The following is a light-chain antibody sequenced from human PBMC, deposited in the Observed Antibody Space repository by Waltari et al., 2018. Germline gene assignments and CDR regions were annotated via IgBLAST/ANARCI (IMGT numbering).Light chain of an antibody. CDR3: NSRDSSGNHIV. V-gene: IGLV3-19*01. CDR1: SLRSYY. CDR2: GKN. J-gene: IGLJ1*01. Sequence: SSELTQDPAVSVALGQTVRITCQGDSLRSYYASWYQQKPGQAPGLGIYGKNNRPSGIPDRFSGSSSGTTASLTITGAQAEDEADYYCNSRDSSGNHIVFGTGTKVTVL.